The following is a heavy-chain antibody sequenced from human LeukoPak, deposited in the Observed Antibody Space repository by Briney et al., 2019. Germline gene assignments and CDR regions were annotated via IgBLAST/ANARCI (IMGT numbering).Heavy chain of an antibody. Sequence: GASVKVSCKASGYTFTGYYMHWVRQAPGQGLEWMGWINPNSGGTNYAQKFQGRVTMTRDTSTSTVYMELSSLRSEDTAVYYCALIGAAGYFDYWGQGTLVTVSS. D-gene: IGHD6-13*01. CDR3: ALIGAAGYFDY. J-gene: IGHJ4*02. CDR2: INPNSGGT. V-gene: IGHV1-2*02. CDR1: GYTFTGYY.